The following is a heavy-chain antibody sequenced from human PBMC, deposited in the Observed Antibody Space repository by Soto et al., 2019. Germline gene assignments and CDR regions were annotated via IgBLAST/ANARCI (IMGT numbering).Heavy chain of an antibody. V-gene: IGHV2-5*02. Sequence: SGPTLVKPTQTLTLTCTFSGFSLSTSGVGVGWIRQPPGKALEWLALIYWDDDKRYSPSLKSRLTITKDTSKNQVVLTMTNMDPVDTATYYCAHRREGGRTVTTLDYWGQGTLVTVSS. J-gene: IGHJ4*02. D-gene: IGHD4-17*01. CDR1: GFSLSTSGVG. CDR2: IYWDDDK. CDR3: AHRREGGRTVTTLDY.